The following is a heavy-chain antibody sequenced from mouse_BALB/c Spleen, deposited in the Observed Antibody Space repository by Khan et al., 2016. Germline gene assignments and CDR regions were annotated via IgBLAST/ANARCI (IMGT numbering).Heavy chain of an antibody. J-gene: IGHJ2*01. V-gene: IGHV3-1*02. CDR1: GYSITSYYS. Sequence: EVQLQESGPDLVKPSQSLSLTCTVTGYSITSYYSWHWIRQFPGNKLEWMGYIHYSGSTNYNPSLKSRISITRDTSKNQFFLQLNSVTTEDTAIYYCARELPLYFDYWGQGTTLTVSS. CDR2: IHYSGST. CDR3: ARELPLYFDY. D-gene: IGHD1-1*01.